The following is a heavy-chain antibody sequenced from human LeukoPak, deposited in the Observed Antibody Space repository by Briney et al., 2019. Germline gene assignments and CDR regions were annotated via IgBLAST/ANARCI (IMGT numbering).Heavy chain of an antibody. Sequence: GESLKISCKGSGYSFTNYWIAWVRQMPGKGLEWMGIIYPGDSDTRYRPSFQDQVTISADKSISTAYLQWSSLKASDTAMYYCARLRSSGWSGFDYWGQGTLVTVSS. J-gene: IGHJ4*02. D-gene: IGHD6-19*01. CDR1: GYSFTNYW. CDR2: IYPGDSDT. CDR3: ARLRSSGWSGFDY. V-gene: IGHV5-51*01.